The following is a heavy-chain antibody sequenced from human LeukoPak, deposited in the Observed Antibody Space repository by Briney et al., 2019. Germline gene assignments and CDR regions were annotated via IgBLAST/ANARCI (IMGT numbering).Heavy chain of an antibody. CDR3: AREGYSSWFDP. CDR1: GGSIGSGGYY. V-gene: IGHV4-31*03. Sequence: SQTLSLTCTVSGGSIGSGGYYWSWIRQHPGKGLEWIGYIYYSGSTYYNPSLKSRVTISVDTSKNQFSLKLSSVTAADTAVYYCAREGYSSWFDPWGQGTLVTVSS. J-gene: IGHJ5*02. D-gene: IGHD6-13*01. CDR2: IYYSGST.